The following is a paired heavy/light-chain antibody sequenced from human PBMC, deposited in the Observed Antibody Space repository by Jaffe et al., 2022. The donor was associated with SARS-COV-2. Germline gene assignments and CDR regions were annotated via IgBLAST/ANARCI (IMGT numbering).Heavy chain of an antibody. J-gene: IGHJ4*02. CDR2: CRDKTNSYTT. CDR1: GISFSDHY. CDR3: VRVGRTYYLDS. Sequence: EVQLVESGGGLVQPGGSLRLSCAVSGISFSDHYMDWVRQAPGKGLEWVGRCRDKTNSYTTEYAASVKGRFTISRDDSKNSLHLQMDSLKTEDTAVYYCVRVGRTYYLDSWGQGALVTVSS. V-gene: IGHV3-72*01.
Light chain of an antibody. CDR3: RQYSSYPVT. CDR2: AAS. CDR1: QGINNN. Sequence: DIQMTQSPSSLSASVGDRVTITCRASQGINNNLDWFQQKPGKAPKTLIYAASSLQSGVPSKFSGSGSGTDFTLTISNLQPEDFATYYCRQYSSYPVTFGGGTKVEIK. J-gene: IGKJ4*01. V-gene: IGKV1-16*02.